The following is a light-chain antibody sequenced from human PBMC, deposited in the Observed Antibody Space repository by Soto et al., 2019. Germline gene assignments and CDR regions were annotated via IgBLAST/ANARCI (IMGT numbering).Light chain of an antibody. CDR2: EVN. CDR3: GSYTSTDTPFV. Sequence: QSVLAQPSSVSGSPGQSITISCTGTSTDVGGYNYVSWYQHHPGKGPKIIIYEVNNRPSGVSDRFSGSKSGNKASLTISNLEAEDESDYYCGSYTSTDTPFVFGTGTKVTVL. J-gene: IGLJ1*01. CDR1: STDVGGYNY. V-gene: IGLV2-14*01.